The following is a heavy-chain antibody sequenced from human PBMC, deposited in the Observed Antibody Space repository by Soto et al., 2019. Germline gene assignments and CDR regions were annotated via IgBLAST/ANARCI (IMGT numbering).Heavy chain of an antibody. Sequence: SVKVSCKASGGTFSSYAISWVRQAPGQGLEWMGGIIPIFGTANYAQKFQGRVTITGDKSASTAYMELSSLRSEDTAVYYCARGDNWKFDPWGQGTLVTSP. V-gene: IGHV1-69*06. D-gene: IGHD1-20*01. J-gene: IGHJ5*02. CDR3: ARGDNWKFDP. CDR2: IIPIFGTA. CDR1: GGTFSSYA.